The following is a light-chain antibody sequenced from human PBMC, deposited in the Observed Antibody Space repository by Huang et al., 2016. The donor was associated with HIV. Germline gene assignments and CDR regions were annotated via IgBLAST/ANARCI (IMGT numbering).Light chain of an antibody. CDR2: EAS. CDR1: QSISTW. J-gene: IGKJ1*01. CDR3: QQYNSFPWT. V-gene: IGKV1-5*03. Sequence: DIQMTQSSSTLSASVGDRVTIACRASQSISTWLAWYQQKPGRAPNLLIYEASTLESGVPSRFSGGGSGTDFTLTIIATYYCQQYNSFPWTFGQGTNVEL.